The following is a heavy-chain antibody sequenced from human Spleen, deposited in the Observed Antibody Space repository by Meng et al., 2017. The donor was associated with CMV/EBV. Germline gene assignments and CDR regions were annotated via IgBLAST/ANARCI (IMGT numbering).Heavy chain of an antibody. J-gene: IGHJ4*02. D-gene: IGHD4-23*01. CDR1: GFTFDDFA. CDR2: ISGNTGFT. Sequence: GGSLRLSCAASGFTFDDFAMHWVRQTPGEGLQWVSGISGNTGFTGYADSVKGRLTISRDNSKKTVHLQMNSLRVEDTALYFCAKTRYGGFDEWGQGTLVTVSS. CDR3: AKTRYGGFDE. V-gene: IGHV3-9*01.